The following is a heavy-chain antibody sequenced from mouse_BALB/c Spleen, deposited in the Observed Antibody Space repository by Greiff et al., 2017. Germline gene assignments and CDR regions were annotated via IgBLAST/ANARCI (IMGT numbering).Heavy chain of an antibody. CDR2: IYPGNSDT. J-gene: IGHJ4*01. CDR1: GYTFTSYW. Sequence: EVQLQQSGTVLARPGASVKMSCKASGYTFTSYWMHWVKQRPGQGLEWIGAIYPGNSDTSYNQKFKGKAKLTAVTSTSTAYMELSSLTNEDSAVYYCTREGPLLRLRAMDYWGQGTSVTVSS. V-gene: IGHV1-5*01. CDR3: TREGPLLRLRAMDY. D-gene: IGHD1-2*01.